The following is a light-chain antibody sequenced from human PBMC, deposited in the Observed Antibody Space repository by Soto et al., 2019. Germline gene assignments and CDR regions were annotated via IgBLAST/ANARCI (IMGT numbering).Light chain of an antibody. J-gene: IGLJ3*02. V-gene: IGLV2-11*01. CDR1: SSDVGGYNY. CDR2: DVS. CDR3: CSYAGSYTVGV. Sequence: QSALTQPRSVSGSPGQSVTISCTGTSSDVGGYNYVSWYQQHPGKAPKLMIYDVSKRPSGVPDRFSGSKSGNTASLTISGLQAEDEADYYCCSYAGSYTVGVFGGGTQLTVL.